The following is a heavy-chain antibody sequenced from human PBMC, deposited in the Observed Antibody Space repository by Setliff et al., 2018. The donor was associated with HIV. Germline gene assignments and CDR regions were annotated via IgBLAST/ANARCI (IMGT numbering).Heavy chain of an antibody. J-gene: IGHJ6*02. CDR2: INHSGST. CDR3: EAATVGETGYYGIDV. D-gene: IGHD1-26*01. V-gene: IGHV4-34*01. CDR1: GGSFSSYY. Sequence: PSETLSLTCAVYGGSFSSYYWSWIRQPPGKGLEWIGEINHSGSTNYSPSLKSRVTMSVDTSKNQFSLKLSSVTAADTAVYYCEAATVGETGYYGIDVWGPGTTVTVSS.